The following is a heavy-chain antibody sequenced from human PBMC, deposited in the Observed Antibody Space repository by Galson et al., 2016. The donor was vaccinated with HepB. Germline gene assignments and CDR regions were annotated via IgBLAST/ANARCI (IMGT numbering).Heavy chain of an antibody. CDR3: ARVRYYFDY. CDR2: IYYSGST. D-gene: IGHD4-23*01. CDR1: GGSISSSSYY. J-gene: IGHJ4*02. V-gene: IGHV4-39*01. Sequence: LSLTCTVSGGSISSSSYYWGWIRQPPGKGLEWIGSIYYSGSTYYNPSLKSRVTISVDTSKNQFSLKLSSVTAADTAVYYCARVRYYFDYWGQGTLVTVSS.